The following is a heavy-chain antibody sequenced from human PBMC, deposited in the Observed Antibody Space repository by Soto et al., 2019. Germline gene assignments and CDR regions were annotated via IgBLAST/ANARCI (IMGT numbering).Heavy chain of an antibody. CDR3: SRDGIPTQNWLDP. CDR2: IIPIFGTA. D-gene: IGHD5-18*01. J-gene: IGHJ5*02. Sequence: GYAVQVCCKASGGTFSSYAISWVRQAPGQGLEWMGGIIPIFGTANYAQKFQGRVTITADESTSTAYMELSSLRSEDTAVYYLSRDGIPTQNWLDPWGPGTLVTVSS. CDR1: GGTFSSYA. V-gene: IGHV1-69*01.